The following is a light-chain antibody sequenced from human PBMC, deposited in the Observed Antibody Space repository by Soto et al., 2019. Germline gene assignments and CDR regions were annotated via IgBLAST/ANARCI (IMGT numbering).Light chain of an antibody. CDR2: GAS. CDR1: QSVSSN. CDR3: QQYNNWPPRWT. Sequence: ETVMTQSPATLSVSPGERATLSCRASQSVSSNLAWYQQKPGQAPRLLIYGASTRATGIPARFSGSGSGTEFTLTISSLQSEDFAVYYCQQYNNWPPRWTFGQGTKVEIK. J-gene: IGKJ1*01. V-gene: IGKV3-15*01.